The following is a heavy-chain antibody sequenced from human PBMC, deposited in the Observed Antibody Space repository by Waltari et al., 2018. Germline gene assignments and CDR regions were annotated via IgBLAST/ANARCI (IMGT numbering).Heavy chain of an antibody. CDR2: MYYSGGT. V-gene: IGHV4-39*01. Sequence: QLQLQESGPGLVKPSETLFLTCTVSGGSIRSSSYYWGWIRQPPGKGLEGIGVMYYSGGTYYNPSLKRRGTISVDTSKNQFSLKLSSVIAADTAAYYCGRQDGGWPGSDYFDYWGQGTLVTVSS. J-gene: IGHJ4*02. CDR1: GGSIRSSSYY. D-gene: IGHD3-10*01. CDR3: GRQDGGWPGSDYFDY.